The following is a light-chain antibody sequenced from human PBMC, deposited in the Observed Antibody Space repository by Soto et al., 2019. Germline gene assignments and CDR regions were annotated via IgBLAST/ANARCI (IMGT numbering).Light chain of an antibody. CDR1: QSISSN. CDR3: QQYNNWPVI. J-gene: IGKJ2*01. Sequence: EIVMTQSPATLSVSPGERATLSCRASQSISSNLAWYQQKPGQAPRLLIYGASTRAAAFPARFSGSGSGTELTLTISSLQSEDFAVYYCQQYNNWPVIFGQGTKLEIK. V-gene: IGKV3-15*01. CDR2: GAS.